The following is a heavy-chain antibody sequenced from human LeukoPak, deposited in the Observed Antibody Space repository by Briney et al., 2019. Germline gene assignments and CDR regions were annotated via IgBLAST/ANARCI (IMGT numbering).Heavy chain of an antibody. V-gene: IGHV3-74*01. Sequence: GGSLRLSCAASGFPFSSYWMHWVRRAPGKGLMWVSRINSDGSSTSYADSVKGRFTISRDNAKNTLYLQMNSLRAEDTAVYYCARSTSGYYYFPYYFDYWGQGTLVTVSS. D-gene: IGHD3-22*01. CDR3: ARSTSGYYYFPYYFDY. CDR2: INSDGSST. J-gene: IGHJ4*02. CDR1: GFPFSSYW.